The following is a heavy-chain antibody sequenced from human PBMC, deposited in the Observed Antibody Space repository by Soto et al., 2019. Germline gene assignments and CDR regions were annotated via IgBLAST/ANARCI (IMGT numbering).Heavy chain of an antibody. J-gene: IGHJ2*01. CDR3: ARGGSITMIPALRWYFDL. CDR2: MNPNSGNT. D-gene: IGHD3-22*01. CDR1: GYTFTSYD. Sequence: QVQLVQSGAEVKKPGASVKVSCKASGYTFTSYDINWVRQATGQGLEWMGWMNPNSGNTGYAQKFQGRVTMPRNTSISTAYMELSSLRSEDTAVYYCARGGSITMIPALRWYFDLWGRGTLVTVSS. V-gene: IGHV1-8*01.